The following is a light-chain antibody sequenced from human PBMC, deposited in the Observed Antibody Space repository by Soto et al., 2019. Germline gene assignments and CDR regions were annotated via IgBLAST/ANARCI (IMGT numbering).Light chain of an antibody. Sequence: DIQMTQSPSILSASVGDRVTITCRASQSISSWLAWYQQKPGKATNLLIHKASHLESGVPSRFSGSGSGTEFTLTISSLQPGDFATYYCQHYNTYPWTFGQGTKVEIK. CDR2: KAS. J-gene: IGKJ1*01. V-gene: IGKV1-5*03. CDR3: QHYNTYPWT. CDR1: QSISSW.